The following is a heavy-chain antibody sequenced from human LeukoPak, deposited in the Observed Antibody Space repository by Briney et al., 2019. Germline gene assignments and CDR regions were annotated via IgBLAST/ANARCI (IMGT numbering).Heavy chain of an antibody. CDR2: IYYSGST. Sequence: PSETLSLTCTVSGGSISSYYWSWIRQPPGKGLEWIGYIYYSGSTNYNPSLKSRVTISVDTSKNQFSLKLSSVTAADTAVYYCARELQLVEFLLDYWGQGTLVTVSS. CDR3: ARELQLVEFLLDY. V-gene: IGHV4-59*01. J-gene: IGHJ4*02. D-gene: IGHD6-6*01. CDR1: GGSISSYY.